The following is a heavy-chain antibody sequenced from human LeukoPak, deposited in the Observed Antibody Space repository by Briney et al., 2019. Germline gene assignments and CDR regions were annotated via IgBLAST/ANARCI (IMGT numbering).Heavy chain of an antibody. J-gene: IGHJ6*02. Sequence: GGSLRLSCAASGFTFSSYGMHWVRQAPGKGLEWVAVIWYDGSNKYYADSVRGRFTISRDNSKNTLYLQMNSLRAEDTAIYYCAKVGGDWSGYYYYGLDVWGQGTTVTVSS. V-gene: IGHV3-33*06. CDR2: IWYDGSNK. CDR3: AKVGGDWSGYYYYGLDV. D-gene: IGHD1-26*01. CDR1: GFTFSSYG.